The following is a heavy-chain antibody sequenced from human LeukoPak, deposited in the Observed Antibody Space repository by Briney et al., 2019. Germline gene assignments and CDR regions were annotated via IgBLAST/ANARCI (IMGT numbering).Heavy chain of an antibody. J-gene: IGHJ4*02. D-gene: IGHD5-24*01. Sequence: GGSLRLSCAASRFTFSSYAMHWVRQAPGKGLEWVAVISYDGSNKYYADSVKGRFTISRDNSKNTLYLQMNSLRAEDTAVYYCAKNRMDGVEMATIVDYWGQGTLVTVSS. CDR1: RFTFSSYA. CDR2: ISYDGSNK. V-gene: IGHV3-30*18. CDR3: AKNRMDGVEMATIVDY.